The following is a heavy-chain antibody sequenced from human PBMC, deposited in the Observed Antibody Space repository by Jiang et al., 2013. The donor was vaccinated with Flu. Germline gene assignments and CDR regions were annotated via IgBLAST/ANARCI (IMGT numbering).Heavy chain of an antibody. CDR1: GGSISSYY. CDR2: IYYSGST. J-gene: IGHJ4*02. D-gene: IGHD6-13*01. V-gene: IGHV4-59*01. Sequence: GSGLVKPSETLSLTCTVSGGSISSYYWSWIRQPPGKGLEWIGYIYYSGSTNYNPSLKSRVTISVDTSKNQFSLKLSSVTAADTAVYYCARGKAAAGTRRYFDYWGQGTLVTVSS. CDR3: ARGKAAAGTRRYFDY.